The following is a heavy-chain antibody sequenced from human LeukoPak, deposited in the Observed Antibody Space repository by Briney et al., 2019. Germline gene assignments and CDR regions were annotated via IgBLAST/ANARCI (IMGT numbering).Heavy chain of an antibody. J-gene: IGHJ5*02. CDR1: GFTLNSYG. CDR3: ARGMSWFDP. Sequence: GGSLRLSCAASGFTLNSYGMTWVRQAPGKGLEWVSSISGSGGSTYYADSVKGRFTISRDNSENTVYLQMNSLRAEDTAVYYCARGMSWFDPWGQGTLVTVSS. V-gene: IGHV3-23*01. CDR2: ISGSGGST.